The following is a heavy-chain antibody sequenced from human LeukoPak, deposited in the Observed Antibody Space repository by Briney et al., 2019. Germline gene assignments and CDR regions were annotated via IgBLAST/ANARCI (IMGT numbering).Heavy chain of an antibody. CDR3: AKDYGPLSSY. V-gene: IGHV3-30*02. CDR2: IRYDGSKK. CDR1: GFIFSSYG. Sequence: GGSLRLSCAASGFIFSSYGMHWVRQAPGKGLEWVAFIRYDGSKKYYADSVKGRFTISRDNSKNTLYLQMNSLRAEDTALYYCAKDYGPLSSYWGQGTLVTVSS. J-gene: IGHJ4*02. D-gene: IGHD4-17*01.